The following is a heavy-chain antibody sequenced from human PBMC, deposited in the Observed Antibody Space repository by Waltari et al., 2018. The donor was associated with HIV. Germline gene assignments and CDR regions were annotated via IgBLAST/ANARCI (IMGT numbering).Heavy chain of an antibody. D-gene: IGHD3-3*01. Sequence: QVQLVESGGGLVKPGGSLTLSCAASGFTFSEYYMSWIRQAPGKGPGFLYYISCSSVTYYDAGSVRRRVTITRDSEKHLLFLIMSRRRAEDTAVYYCVRVNHDFWSGHYFDAWGQGTLVTVSS. CDR2: ISCSSVTY. CDR1: GFTFSEYY. V-gene: IGHV3-11*01. J-gene: IGHJ5*02. CDR3: VRVNHDFWSGHYFDA.